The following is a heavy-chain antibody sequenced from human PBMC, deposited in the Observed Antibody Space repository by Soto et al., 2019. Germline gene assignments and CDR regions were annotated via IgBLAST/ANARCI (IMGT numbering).Heavy chain of an antibody. D-gene: IGHD4-17*01. CDR1: GFTFSSYA. CDR3: ARPTHPNYGDYLQPYYFDY. V-gene: IGHV3-64*01. Sequence: GGFLRLSCAASGFTFSSYAMHWVRQAPGKGLEYVSAISSNGGSTYYANSVKGRFTISRDNSKNTLYLQMGSLRAEDMAVYYCARPTHPNYGDYLQPYYFDYWGQGTLVNVSS. CDR2: ISSNGGST. J-gene: IGHJ4*02.